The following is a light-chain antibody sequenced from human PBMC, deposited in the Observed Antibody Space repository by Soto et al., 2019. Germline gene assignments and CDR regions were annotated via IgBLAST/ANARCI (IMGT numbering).Light chain of an antibody. V-gene: IGKV1-6*01. Sequence: AIQMTQSPSSLSASVGDRVTITCRASQGIRNDLAWYQQKPGEAPKLLIFTGSLLHSGVPPRFSGSGSGTDFTLTISSLQPEDFATYYCQQTLSFPPTFGQGTKV. CDR2: TGS. CDR3: QQTLSFPPT. J-gene: IGKJ1*01. CDR1: QGIRND.